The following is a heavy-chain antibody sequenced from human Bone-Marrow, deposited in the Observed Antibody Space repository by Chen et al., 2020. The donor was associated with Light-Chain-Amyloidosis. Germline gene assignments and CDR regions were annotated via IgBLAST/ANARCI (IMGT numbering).Heavy chain of an antibody. CDR1: GGSISSSSYY. D-gene: IGHD6-13*01. CDR2: IYYSGST. J-gene: IGHJ3*02. V-gene: IGHV4-39*07. CDR3: ARQTGIAAAGTPPHAFDI. Sequence: QLQLQESGPGLVKPSETLSLTCTVSGGSISSSSYYWGWIRQPPGKGLEWIGSIYYSGSTYYNPSLKSRVTISVDTSKNQFSLKLSSVTAADTAVNYCARQTGIAAAGTPPHAFDIWGQGTMVTVSS.